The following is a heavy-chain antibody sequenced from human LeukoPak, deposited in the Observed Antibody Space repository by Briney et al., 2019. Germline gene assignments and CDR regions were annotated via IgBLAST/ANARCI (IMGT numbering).Heavy chain of an antibody. J-gene: IGHJ4*02. V-gene: IGHV3-48*03. CDR1: GFTFRSYE. CDR2: ISSSGSTV. D-gene: IGHD6-19*01. CDR3: ARAEYSSGWYDY. Sequence: GGSLRLSCAASGFTFRSYEMNWVRQAPGKGLEWVSYISSSGSTVYYADSVKGRFTISRDNAKNSLYLQMNSLRAEDTAVYYCARAEYSSGWYDYWGQGTLVTVSS.